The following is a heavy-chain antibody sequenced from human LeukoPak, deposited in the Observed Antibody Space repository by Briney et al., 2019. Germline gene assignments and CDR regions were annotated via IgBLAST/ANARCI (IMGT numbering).Heavy chain of an antibody. D-gene: IGHD3-16*01. V-gene: IGHV3-7*01. CDR3: ARGRGWVDH. CDR1: GFTFSTYR. Sequence: PGGSLRLSCAASGFTFSTYRMSWVRQAPGKGLEWVANIKQDGSEKHYVDSVKGRFTISRDDARNSVYLQLNSLRAEDTALYYCARGRGWVDHWGQGTLVTVSS. J-gene: IGHJ4*02. CDR2: IKQDGSEK.